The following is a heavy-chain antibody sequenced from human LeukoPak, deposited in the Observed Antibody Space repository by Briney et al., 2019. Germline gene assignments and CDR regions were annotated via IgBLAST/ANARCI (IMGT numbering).Heavy chain of an antibody. CDR2: IKQDGSEK. CDR1: GFTFSSYW. J-gene: IGHJ5*02. Sequence: PGGSLRLSCAASGFTFSSYWMSWVRQAPGKGLEWVANIKQDGSEKYYVDSVKGRFTISRDNAKNSLYLQMNSLRAEDTAVYYCARVDLTTKTSNWFDPWGQGTLVTVSS. D-gene: IGHD4-11*01. V-gene: IGHV3-7*01. CDR3: ARVDLTTKTSNWFDP.